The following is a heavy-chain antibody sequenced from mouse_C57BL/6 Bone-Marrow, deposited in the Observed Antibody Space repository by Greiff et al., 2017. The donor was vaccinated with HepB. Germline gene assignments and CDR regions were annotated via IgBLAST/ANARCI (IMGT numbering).Heavy chain of an antibody. CDR3: ARDPGSNY. CDR2: ISYDGSN. D-gene: IGHD1-1*02. Sequence: EVQRVESGPGLVKPSQSLSLTCSVTGYSITSGYYWNWIRQFPGNKLEWMGYISYDGSNNYNPSLKNRISITRDTSKNQFFLKLNSVTTEDTATYYCARDPGSNYWGQGTTLTVSS. CDR1: GYSITSGYY. J-gene: IGHJ2*01. V-gene: IGHV3-6*01.